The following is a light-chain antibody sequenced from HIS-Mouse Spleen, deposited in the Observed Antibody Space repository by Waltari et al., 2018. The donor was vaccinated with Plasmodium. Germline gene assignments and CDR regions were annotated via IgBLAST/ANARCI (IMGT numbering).Light chain of an antibody. Sequence: SYELTQPPSVSVPPGQTDSITRPGATLEDKYACWYQQKPGQSPVLVIYQDSKRPSGIPERFSGSNSGNTATLTISGTQAMDEADYYCQAWDSSTAVFGGGTKLTVL. J-gene: IGLJ3*02. CDR2: QDS. V-gene: IGLV3-1*01. CDR1: TLEDKY. CDR3: QAWDSSTAV.